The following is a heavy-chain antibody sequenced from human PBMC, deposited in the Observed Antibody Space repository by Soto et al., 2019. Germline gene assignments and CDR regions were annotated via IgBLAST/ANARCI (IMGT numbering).Heavy chain of an antibody. Sequence: QLVQSVAEVKKPGASVRVSCKTSGPTFIAYYIHWVRQAPGQGLEWMGWIDPKSGGTTYEQKFLGRVTMTRDTSINTAYMSLNRLTSDDTAVYYCARVSVDVPEWGQGTLITVSS. J-gene: IGHJ4*02. D-gene: IGHD5-12*01. V-gene: IGHV1-2*02. CDR2: IDPKSGGT. CDR1: GPTFIAYY. CDR3: ARVSVDVPE.